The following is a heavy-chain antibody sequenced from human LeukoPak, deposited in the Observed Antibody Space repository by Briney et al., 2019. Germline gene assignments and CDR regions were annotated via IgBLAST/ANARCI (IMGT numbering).Heavy chain of an antibody. CDR2: FDTGFGT. J-gene: IGHJ4*02. CDR3: ARDRSQRAYSYGPDGE. Sequence: GGSLRLSCAASGFTFSTASLHWVRQAPGRGLEWVSAFDTGFGTYYPDSLKGRFTISRDNSKNTLFLQMNSLRAEDTAVYYCARDRSQRAYSYGPDGEWGQGTLVTVSS. V-gene: IGHV3-23*01. CDR1: GFTFSTAS. D-gene: IGHD5-18*01.